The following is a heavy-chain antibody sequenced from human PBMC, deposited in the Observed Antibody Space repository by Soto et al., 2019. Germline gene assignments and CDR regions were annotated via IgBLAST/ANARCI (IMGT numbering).Heavy chain of an antibody. CDR3: ARERLWFGDLLENYYYYYGMDV. D-gene: IGHD3-10*01. J-gene: IGHJ6*01. V-gene: IGHV1-69*06. Sequence: QVQLVQSGAEVRKPGSSVKVSCKASGGTFSSNAISWVRQAPGQGLEWMGGIIPIFGTANYAQKFQGRVTITADKSTSTAYMELSSLRSEDTAVYYCARERLWFGDLLENYYYYYGMDVW. CDR2: IIPIFGTA. CDR1: GGTFSSNA.